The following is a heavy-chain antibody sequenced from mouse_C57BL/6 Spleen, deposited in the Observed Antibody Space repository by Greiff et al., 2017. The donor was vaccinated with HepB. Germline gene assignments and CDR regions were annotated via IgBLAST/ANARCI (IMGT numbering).Heavy chain of an antibody. J-gene: IGHJ3*01. Sequence: QVQLQQSGAELVKPGASVKMSCKASGYTFTSYWITWVKQRPGQGLEWIGDIYPGSGSTNYNEKFKSKATLTVDTSSSTAYMQLSSLTSEDSAVYYCARSMRDGYYWFAYWGQGTLVTVSA. V-gene: IGHV1-55*01. CDR2: IYPGSGST. CDR1: GYTFTSYW. CDR3: ARSMRDGYYWFAY. D-gene: IGHD2-3*01.